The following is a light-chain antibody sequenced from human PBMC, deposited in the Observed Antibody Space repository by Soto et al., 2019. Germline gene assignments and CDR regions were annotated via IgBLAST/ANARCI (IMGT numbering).Light chain of an antibody. J-gene: IGKJ2*01. Sequence: EIVLTQSPGTLSLSPGERATLSCRASQSISNSLAWYQQRPGQSPRLLIYAASSRATGVPDRFSGGGSATDFTLTVSSLEPEDFAVYYCQQYGGSPRTFGQGTKLEIK. V-gene: IGKV3-20*01. CDR3: QQYGGSPRT. CDR2: AAS. CDR1: QSISNS.